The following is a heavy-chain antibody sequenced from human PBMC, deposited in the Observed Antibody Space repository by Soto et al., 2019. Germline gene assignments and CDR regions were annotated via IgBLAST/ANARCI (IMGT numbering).Heavy chain of an antibody. V-gene: IGHV3-9*01. CDR1: GFKFYDYA. J-gene: IGHJ6*02. Sequence: PGGSLRLSCAASGFKFYDYAMHGVRQRPGRGLEWVSGISWDATQVADAGSVKGRFTISRDNAKNSLYLQMTSLRVDDTALYYSVKDIGEPAPGAGYSYGMDVWGQGTTVTVSS. CDR2: ISWDATQV. D-gene: IGHD2-21*01. CDR3: VKDIGEPAPGAGYSYGMDV.